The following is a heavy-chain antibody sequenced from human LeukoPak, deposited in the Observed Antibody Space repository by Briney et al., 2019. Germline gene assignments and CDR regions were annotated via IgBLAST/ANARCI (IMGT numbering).Heavy chain of an antibody. D-gene: IGHD5-18*01. CDR2: IYSGGGT. Sequence: GGSLRLSCEASGFXVRNNYITWVRQAPGKGLEWLSVIYSGGGTYYADSVKDRFTISRDNSKNTLFLQMNSLRVEDSAVYYCTRVFAYSYGDFDNWGQGTLVAVSS. CDR1: GFXVRNNY. CDR3: TRVFAYSYGDFDN. V-gene: IGHV3-66*01. J-gene: IGHJ4*02.